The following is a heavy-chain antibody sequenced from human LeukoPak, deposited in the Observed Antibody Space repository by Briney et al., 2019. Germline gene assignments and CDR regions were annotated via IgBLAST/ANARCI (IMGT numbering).Heavy chain of an antibody. CDR2: TYYRSKWFS. CDR1: GDSVSSNSAT. J-gene: IGHJ3*02. CDR3: ARGSGSYYAFDI. V-gene: IGHV6-1*01. Sequence: SQTLSLTCAISGDSVSSNSATWNWIRQSPSRGLEWLGRTYYRSKWFSDYAVSVKSRTTFNPDTSKNQPSLQLNSVTPEDTAVYYCARGSGSYYAFDIWGQGTMVTVSS. D-gene: IGHD1-26*01.